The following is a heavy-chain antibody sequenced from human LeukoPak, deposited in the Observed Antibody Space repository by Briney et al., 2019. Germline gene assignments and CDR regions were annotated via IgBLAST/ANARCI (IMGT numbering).Heavy chain of an antibody. D-gene: IGHD2-2*01. J-gene: IGHJ6*04. CDR2: ISPYNGNT. CDR3: ARDFDAAAMYYYYGMTS. V-gene: IGHV1-18*04. CDR1: GYTFTTYG. Sequence: ASVKVSCKASGYTFTTYGISWVRQAPGQGLEWMGWISPYNGNTNYAQKLQGRVTMTTDTSTSTAYMELRSLRSDDTAVYYCARDFDAAAMYYYYGMTSGAKGPRSPSPQ.